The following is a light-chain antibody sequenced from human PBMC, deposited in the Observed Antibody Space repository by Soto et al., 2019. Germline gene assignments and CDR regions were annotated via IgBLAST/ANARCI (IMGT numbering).Light chain of an antibody. CDR2: DAS. Sequence: EIGLTLTPGTLSFSPGEMATLSCRAVQSVSSSYLAWYQQKPGQAPRLLIYDASNRATGIPVRFSGSGSGTDFTLTISSLEPEDFAVYFCQQRSDWPRITFGQGTRLEIK. CDR3: QQRSDWPRIT. J-gene: IGKJ5*01. CDR1: QSVSSSY. V-gene: IGKV3-11*01.